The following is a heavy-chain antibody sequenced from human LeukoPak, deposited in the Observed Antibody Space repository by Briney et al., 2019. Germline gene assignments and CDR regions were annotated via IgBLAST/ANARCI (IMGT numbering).Heavy chain of an antibody. CDR1: GFTFSSYW. Sequence: PGGSLRLSCAASGFTFSSYWMHWVRQAPGKGLVWITRINSDGSSTSYADSVKGRFTISRDNAKNTLYLQMNSLRAEDTAVYYCARDPPGSGWHVLPDYWGQGTLVPVSS. CDR3: ARDPPGSGWHVLPDY. D-gene: IGHD6-19*01. V-gene: IGHV3-74*01. CDR2: INSDGSST. J-gene: IGHJ4*02.